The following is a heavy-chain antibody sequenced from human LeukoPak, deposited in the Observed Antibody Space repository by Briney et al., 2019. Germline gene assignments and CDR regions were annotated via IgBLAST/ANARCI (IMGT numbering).Heavy chain of an antibody. V-gene: IGHV4-31*03. CDR2: IYYSGST. CDR3: ARYDILTGYYTDY. Sequence: PSQTLSLTCTVSGGSISSGGYYRSWIRQHPGKGLEWTGYIYYSGSTYYNPSLKSRVTISVDTSKNQFSLKLSSMTAADTAVYYCARYDILTGYYTDYWGQGTLVTVSS. CDR1: GGSISSGGYY. D-gene: IGHD3-9*01. J-gene: IGHJ4*02.